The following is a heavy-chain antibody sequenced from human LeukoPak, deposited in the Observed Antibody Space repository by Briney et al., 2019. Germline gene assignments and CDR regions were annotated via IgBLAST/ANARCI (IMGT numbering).Heavy chain of an antibody. J-gene: IGHJ6*02. CDR1: GFTFSTYW. CDR2: KKQDGSEK. CDR3: MMSLTAHYYYGMDV. Sequence: PGGSLRLSCAASGFTFSTYWMSWVRQATGKALECVANKKQDGSEKYYVDSVKGRFTISRDNAKNSLYLQMNSLRAEDTAVYHCMMSLTAHYYYGMDVWGQGTTVTVSS. V-gene: IGHV3-7*02. D-gene: IGHD2-21*02.